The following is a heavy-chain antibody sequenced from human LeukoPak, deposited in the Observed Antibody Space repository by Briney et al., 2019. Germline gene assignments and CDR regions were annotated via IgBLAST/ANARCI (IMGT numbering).Heavy chain of an antibody. CDR1: GFIFGDHA. V-gene: IGHV3-49*04. CDR2: IRSKAYRGTT. CDR3: ASGPIELWIHNAMDV. J-gene: IGHJ6*02. Sequence: GRSLRLSCTGSGFIFGDHAMSWVRQAPGKGLEWVGFIRSKAYRGTTEYAASVKGRFTISRDDFASIAYLQMNSLRTEDTAVYYCASGPIELWIHNAMDVWGQGTTVTVSS. D-gene: IGHD5-18*01.